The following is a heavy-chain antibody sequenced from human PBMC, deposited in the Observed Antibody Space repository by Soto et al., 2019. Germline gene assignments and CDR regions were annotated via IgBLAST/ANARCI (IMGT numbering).Heavy chain of an antibody. CDR2: ISGDGGST. CDR3: AKVGRPGAVAAGEHS. Sequence: EVQLLESGGGLVQPGGSLRLSCAASGFTFGSCAMRWVRQVPGKGLEWVSAISGDGGSTYYADSVKGRFTISRDNSKNTLYVQMNSLRAEDTAVYYCAKVGRPGAVAAGEHSWGQGTLVTVSS. J-gene: IGHJ4*02. V-gene: IGHV3-23*01. CDR1: GFTFGSCA. D-gene: IGHD6-19*01.